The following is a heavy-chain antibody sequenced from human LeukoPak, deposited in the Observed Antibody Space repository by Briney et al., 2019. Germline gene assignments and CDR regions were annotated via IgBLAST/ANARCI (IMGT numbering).Heavy chain of an antibody. J-gene: IGHJ6*03. CDR1: GFTFSNYN. CDR3: ARDSFRVATITFYYYYYMDV. V-gene: IGHV3-21*01. CDR2: ITSTSSYR. Sequence: PGGSLRLSCAASGFTFSNYNMNWVRQAPGKGLEWVSSITSTSSYRYYADSVKGRFTISRDNAKNSLYLQMNSLRAEDTAVYYCARDSFRVATITFYYYYYMDVWGEGTTVTVSS. D-gene: IGHD5-12*01.